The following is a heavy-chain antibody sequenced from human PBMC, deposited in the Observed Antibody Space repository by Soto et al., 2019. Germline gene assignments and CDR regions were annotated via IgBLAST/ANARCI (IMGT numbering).Heavy chain of an antibody. V-gene: IGHV3-9*01. CDR1: GFTFDDYA. D-gene: IGHD2-2*02. CDR2: ISWNSGSR. J-gene: IGHJ6*03. CDR3: AKGVALGYCTSTSCHNYYMDV. Sequence: EVQLVESGGGLVQPGRSLRLSCSASGFTFDDYAMHWVRQAPGKGLEWVSGISWNSGSRAYADSVKGRFTISRDNAKNSLYLHMNRLRADDTALYYCAKGVALGYCTSTSCHNYYMDVWGKGTTVTVSS.